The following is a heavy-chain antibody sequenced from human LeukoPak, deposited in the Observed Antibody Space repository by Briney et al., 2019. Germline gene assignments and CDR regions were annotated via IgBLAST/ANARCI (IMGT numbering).Heavy chain of an antibody. CDR3: ARSAVGTSCCTAVDY. CDR1: GFTFSTYA. CDR2: IITKCDRT. J-gene: IGHJ4*02. V-gene: IGHV3-23*01. D-gene: IGHD1-26*01. Sequence: GGGLRLSCAASGFTFSTYAMTGVGQAPGRGVGGVAGIITKCDRTYYADSVTCRFTISSDNSNNTLYLQMNSLSAEDTAEYYCARSAVGTSCCTAVDYWGQGTLVTVAS.